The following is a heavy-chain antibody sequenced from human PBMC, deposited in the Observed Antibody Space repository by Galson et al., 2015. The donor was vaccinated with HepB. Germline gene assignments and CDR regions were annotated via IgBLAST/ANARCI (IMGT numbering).Heavy chain of an antibody. J-gene: IGHJ3*02. CDR2: ISSSSSSTI. V-gene: IGHV3-48*01. D-gene: IGHD6-19*01. CDR3: ARDHELAVAGPSDAFDI. CDR1: GFTFSSYS. Sequence: SLRLSCAASGFTFSSYSMNWVRQAPGKGLEWVSYISSSSSSTIYYADSVKGRFTISRDNAKNSLYLQMNSLRAEDTAVYYCARDHELAVAGPSDAFDIWGQGTMVTVSS.